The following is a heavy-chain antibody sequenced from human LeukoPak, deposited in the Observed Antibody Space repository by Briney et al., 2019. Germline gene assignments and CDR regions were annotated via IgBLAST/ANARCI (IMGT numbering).Heavy chain of an antibody. J-gene: IGHJ4*02. Sequence: SQTLSLTCTVSGGSISSGGYYWSWIRQHPGKGLEWIGYIYYSGSTYYNPSLKSRVTISVDTSKNQFSLKLSSVTAADTAVYYCARHDYGDYQPFDYWGQGTLVTVSS. CDR1: GGSISSGGYY. V-gene: IGHV4-31*03. CDR3: ARHDYGDYQPFDY. CDR2: IYYSGST. D-gene: IGHD4-17*01.